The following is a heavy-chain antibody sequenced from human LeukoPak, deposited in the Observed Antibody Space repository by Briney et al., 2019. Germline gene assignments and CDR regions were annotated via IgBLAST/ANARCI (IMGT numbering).Heavy chain of an antibody. CDR1: GYIFTDYY. CDR3: ARSYTVTTAMDV. Sequence: ASVKVSCKASGYIFTDYYLHWVRQAPGQGLECMGWINPNGGGTNYAQKFQGRVTMTRDTSISTAYMELSRLRSNDTAVYYCARSYTVTTAMDVWGQGTTVTVSS. V-gene: IGHV1-2*02. D-gene: IGHD4-17*01. J-gene: IGHJ6*02. CDR2: INPNGGGT.